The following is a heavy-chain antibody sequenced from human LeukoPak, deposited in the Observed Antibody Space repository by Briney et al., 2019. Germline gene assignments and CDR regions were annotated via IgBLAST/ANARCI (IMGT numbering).Heavy chain of an antibody. V-gene: IGHV3-30*02. CDR1: GFTFSSYG. J-gene: IGHJ4*02. CDR2: IRYDGSNK. CDR3: AKGIAARLKTRVFADY. D-gene: IGHD6-6*01. Sequence: GGSLRLSCAASGFTFSSYGMHWVRQAPGKGLEWVAIIRYDGSNKYYADSVKGRFTISRDNSKNTLYLQMNSLRAEDTAVYYCAKGIAARLKTRVFADYWGQGTLVTVSS.